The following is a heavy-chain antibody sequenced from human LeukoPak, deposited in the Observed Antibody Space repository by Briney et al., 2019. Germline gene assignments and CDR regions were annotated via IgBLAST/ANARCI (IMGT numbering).Heavy chain of an antibody. V-gene: IGHV1-8*01. CDR3: ARNRPTTGDFIS. CDR1: GYTFTSYD. Sequence: GASVKVSCKTSGYTFTSYDINWVRQATGQGLEWLGWMSPNNGDTGYAQKFQGRVTMTRDTSTNTAYMELSALTSEDTAVYYCARNRPTTGDFISWGQGALVTVSS. CDR2: MSPNNGDT. J-gene: IGHJ4*02. D-gene: IGHD1-1*01.